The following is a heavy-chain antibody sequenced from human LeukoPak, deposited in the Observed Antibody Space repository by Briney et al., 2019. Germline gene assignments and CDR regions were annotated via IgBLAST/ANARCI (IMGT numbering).Heavy chain of an antibody. V-gene: IGHV3-48*03. CDR2: ISSSGSTV. D-gene: IGHD4-17*01. CDR3: ARLSTVTTFDY. Sequence: GGSLRLSCAASGFTFSSYEMNWVRQAPGKGLEWVSYISSSGSTVYYADSVKGRFTISRDNAKNSLYLQMNSLRAEDTTVYYCARLSTVTTFDYWGQGTLVTVSS. CDR1: GFTFSSYE. J-gene: IGHJ4*02.